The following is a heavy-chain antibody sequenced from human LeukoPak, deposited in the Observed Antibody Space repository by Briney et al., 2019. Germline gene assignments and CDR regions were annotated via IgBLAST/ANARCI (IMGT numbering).Heavy chain of an antibody. Sequence: PSGTLSLTCAVSGGSISSSNWWSWVRQPPGKGLEWIGEIYHSGSTNYNPSLKSRVTISVDKSKNQFSLKLSSVTAADTAVYYCARGLDAVAGTPFDYWGQGTLVTVSS. CDR2: IYHSGST. CDR1: GGSISSSNW. CDR3: ARGLDAVAGTPFDY. V-gene: IGHV4-4*02. J-gene: IGHJ4*02. D-gene: IGHD6-19*01.